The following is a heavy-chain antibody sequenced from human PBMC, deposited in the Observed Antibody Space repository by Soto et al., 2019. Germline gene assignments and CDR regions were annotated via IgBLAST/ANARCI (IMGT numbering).Heavy chain of an antibody. CDR2: ISGSGGST. J-gene: IGHJ5*02. Sequence: EVQLLESGGGLVQPGGSLRLSCAAYAFTFTNDAMSWVRQAPGKGLEWVSSISGSGGSTYYADSVQGRFTISRDNSNNTLYLQMDSLRAEDTAVYFCAKRGHSTSWYWFDPWGQGTQVTVSS. CDR3: AKRGHSTSWYWFDP. V-gene: IGHV3-23*01. D-gene: IGHD6-13*01. CDR1: AFTFTNDA.